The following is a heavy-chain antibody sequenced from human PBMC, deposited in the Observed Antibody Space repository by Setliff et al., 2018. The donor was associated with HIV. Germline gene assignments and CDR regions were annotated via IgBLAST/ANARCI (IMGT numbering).Heavy chain of an antibody. J-gene: IGHJ5*02. CDR3: ARSRHVWGSYRDRNNWFDP. Sequence: ASVKVSCKASGYTFTSYYMHWVRQALGQGLEWMGIINPSGGSTSYAQKLQGRVTMTTDTSTSTADMEMRSLRHDDTAVYYCARSRHVWGSYRDRNNWFDPWGQGTRVTVAS. V-gene: IGHV1-46*01. CDR2: INPSGGST. D-gene: IGHD3-16*02. CDR1: GYTFTSYY.